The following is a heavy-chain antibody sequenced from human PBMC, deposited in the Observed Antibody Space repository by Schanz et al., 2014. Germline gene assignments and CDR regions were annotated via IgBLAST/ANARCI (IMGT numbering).Heavy chain of an antibody. Sequence: EVQLVESGGGLVEPGGSLRLSCEASGFTFSTSAMSWVRQAPGKGLEWVSSLGGSTGGIYYADSVRGRFTISRDNFKNRLYLQMNSLRLEDKAIYYCAKTLGGAGLTLYFDHWGQGSLVTVSS. D-gene: IGHD3-10*01. CDR3: AKTLGGAGLTLYFDH. J-gene: IGHJ4*02. V-gene: IGHV3-23*04. CDR1: GFTFSTSA. CDR2: LGGSTGGI.